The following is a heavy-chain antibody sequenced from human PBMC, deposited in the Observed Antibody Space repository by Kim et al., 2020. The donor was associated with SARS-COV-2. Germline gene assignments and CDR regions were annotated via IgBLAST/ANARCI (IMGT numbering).Heavy chain of an antibody. Sequence: SETLSLTCTVSGDSISGYYWNWIRQPPGKGLEWIGYIYYTGGTNYNPSLSSRVTFTVDTSKNQFSLRVNSVAAADTAVYYCARERPAAGHFDYWGQGTL. V-gene: IGHV4-59*13. CDR2: IYYTGGT. CDR3: ARERPAAGHFDY. J-gene: IGHJ4*02. D-gene: IGHD6-13*01. CDR1: GDSISGYY.